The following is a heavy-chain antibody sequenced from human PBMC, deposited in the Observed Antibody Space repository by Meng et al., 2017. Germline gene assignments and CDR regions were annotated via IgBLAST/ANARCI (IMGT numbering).Heavy chain of an antibody. CDR1: GGSISSRYW. D-gene: IGHD6-19*01. CDR2: IYHSGST. CDR3: ARDRGAVAGTNFDY. Sequence: PLAGAGPGLVKPSGTLSLTCAVSGGSISSRYWWSWVRQSPGKGLEWIGEIYHSGSTNYNPSLKSRVTISVDKSKNQFSLKLSSVTAADTAVYYCARDRGAVAGTNFDYWGQGTLVTVSS. V-gene: IGHV4-4*02. J-gene: IGHJ4*02.